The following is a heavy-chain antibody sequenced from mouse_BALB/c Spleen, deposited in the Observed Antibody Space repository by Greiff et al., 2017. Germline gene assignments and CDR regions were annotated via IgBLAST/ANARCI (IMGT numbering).Heavy chain of an antibody. V-gene: IGHV3-8*02. CDR2: ISSSGST. Sequence: EVQGVESGPSLVKPSQTLSFTCSVTGDSITSGCWNWIRKFPGNKLEYIGYISSSGSTYDNPTLNSRISITRDTSKNQYYLQFNSVTTEDTATDSGARGYYGNYYDYWGQGTTLTVSS. CDR3: ARGYYGNYYDY. D-gene: IGHD2-1*01. J-gene: IGHJ2*01. CDR1: GDSITSGC.